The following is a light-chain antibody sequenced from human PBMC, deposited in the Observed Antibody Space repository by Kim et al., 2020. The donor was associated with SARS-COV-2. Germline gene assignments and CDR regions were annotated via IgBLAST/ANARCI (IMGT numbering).Light chain of an antibody. J-gene: IGKJ5*01. Sequence: SQGEKATLSCRASRGVTRNYLAWYQQKPGQTPRLLIYIASSRATGIPDRFSGSGSGTDFTLTISRLEPEDSAVYYCQQYGSSPRTFGEGTRLEIK. CDR1: RGVTRNY. CDR2: IAS. CDR3: QQYGSSPRT. V-gene: IGKV3-20*01.